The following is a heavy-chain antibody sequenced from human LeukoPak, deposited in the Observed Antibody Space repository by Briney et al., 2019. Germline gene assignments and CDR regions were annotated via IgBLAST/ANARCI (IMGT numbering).Heavy chain of an antibody. Sequence: PGGSLRLSCAASGFTFSDYYMSWIRQAPGKGLEWVSYISSSGSTIYYADSVKGRLTISRDNAKNSVYLQMNSLRAEDTAVYYCARVYSGWYPQAPYYFDYWGQGTLVTVSS. CDR3: ARVYSGWYPQAPYYFDY. J-gene: IGHJ4*02. CDR1: GFTFSDYY. CDR2: ISSSGSTI. D-gene: IGHD6-19*01. V-gene: IGHV3-11*04.